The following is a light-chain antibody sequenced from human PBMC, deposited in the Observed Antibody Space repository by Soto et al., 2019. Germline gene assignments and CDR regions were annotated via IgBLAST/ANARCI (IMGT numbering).Light chain of an antibody. CDR1: SSDVGGYNY. V-gene: IGLV2-14*01. CDR2: EVS. CDR3: SSYTGTLDV. J-gene: IGLJ1*01. Sequence: QSALTQPASVSGSPGQSITISCTGTSSDVGGYNYVSWYQQHPGKAPKLMIYEVSNRPSGVSDRFSASKSGNTASLTISGLQAEDEADYYCSSYTGTLDVFGTGTRSPS.